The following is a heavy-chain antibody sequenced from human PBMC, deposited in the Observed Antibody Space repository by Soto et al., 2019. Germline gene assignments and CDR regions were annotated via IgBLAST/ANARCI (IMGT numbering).Heavy chain of an antibody. CDR3: TTDLMTTPWFDP. J-gene: IGHJ5*02. V-gene: IGHV3-15*01. D-gene: IGHD4-17*01. CDR1: GFTFSNAW. CDR2: IKSKTDGGTT. Sequence: GGSLRLSCAASGFTFSNAWMSWVRLAPGKGLEWVGRIKSKTDGGTTDYAAPVKGRFTISRDDSKNTLYLQMNSLKTEDTAVYYCTTDLMTTPWFDPWGQGTLVTVSS.